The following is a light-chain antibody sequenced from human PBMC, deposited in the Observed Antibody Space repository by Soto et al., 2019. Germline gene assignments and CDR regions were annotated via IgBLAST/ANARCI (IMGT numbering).Light chain of an antibody. CDR1: QGISSY. CDR2: GAS. Sequence: IQLTQSPSSLSASVGDRVTITCRASQGISSYLAWYQQKPGKAPKLLIYGASTLQSGVPSRFSGSGSGTDFTLTISSLQPEDFANYYCQQLNSYPRTFGQGTKVEIK. J-gene: IGKJ1*01. CDR3: QQLNSYPRT. V-gene: IGKV1-9*01.